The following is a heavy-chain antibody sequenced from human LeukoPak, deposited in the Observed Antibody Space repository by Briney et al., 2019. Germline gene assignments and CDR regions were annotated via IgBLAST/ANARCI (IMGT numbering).Heavy chain of an antibody. CDR1: GGYFSGYY. CDR3: ARHGDYVGMDV. CDR2: INHSGST. J-gene: IGHJ6*02. D-gene: IGHD4-17*01. V-gene: IGHV4-34*01. Sequence: TSETLSLTCAVYGGYFSGYYWSWIRQPPGKGLEWIGEINHSGSTNYNPSLKSRVTISVDTSKNQFSLKLSSVTAADTAVYYCARHGDYVGMDVWGQGTTVTVSS.